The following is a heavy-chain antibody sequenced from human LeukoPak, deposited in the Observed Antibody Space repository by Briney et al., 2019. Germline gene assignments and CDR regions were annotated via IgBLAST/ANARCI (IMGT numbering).Heavy chain of an antibody. CDR2: IHTSGST. CDR3: ATQDSSSWYFDS. J-gene: IGHJ4*02. CDR1: GGAVSSGNYF. D-gene: IGHD6-13*01. V-gene: IGHV4-61*02. Sequence: RSETLSLTCTVSGGAVSSGNYFWSWIRQPAGKGLEGIGRIHTSGSTNYDPSLKSRVTISVDTSNNQFSLKLSSVTAADTAVYYCATQDSSSWYFDSWGQGTLVTVSS.